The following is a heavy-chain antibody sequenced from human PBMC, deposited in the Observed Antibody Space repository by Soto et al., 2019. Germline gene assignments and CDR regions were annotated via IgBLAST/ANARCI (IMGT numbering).Heavy chain of an antibody. V-gene: IGHV4-31*03. D-gene: IGHD2-21*02. CDR2: IHYSGTT. CDR3: ARGMTSLTYFDY. Sequence: SETLSLTCTVSGGSITSGAYFWSWIRQHPGKGLEWIGYIHYSGTTYSNPSLKSRLTMSVDTSKNQFSLNLTSVTAADTAVYYCARGMTSLTYFDYWGQGTLVTVSS. J-gene: IGHJ4*02. CDR1: GGSITSGAYF.